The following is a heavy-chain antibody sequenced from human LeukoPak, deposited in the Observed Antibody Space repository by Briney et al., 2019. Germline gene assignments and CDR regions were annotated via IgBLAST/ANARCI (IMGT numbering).Heavy chain of an antibody. D-gene: IGHD3-22*01. CDR2: IYHSGST. CDR3: ARVPDSSGYYYGAFDI. Sequence: SETLSLTCAVSGGSISSSNWWSWVRQPPGKGLEWIGEIYHSGSTNYNPSLKSRVTISVDKSKNQFSLKLSSVTAADTAVYYCARVPDSSGYYYGAFDIWGQGTMVTVSS. V-gene: IGHV4-4*02. J-gene: IGHJ3*02. CDR1: GGSISSSNW.